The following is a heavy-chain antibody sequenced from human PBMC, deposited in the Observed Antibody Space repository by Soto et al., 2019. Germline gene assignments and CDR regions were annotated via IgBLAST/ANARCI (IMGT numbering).Heavy chain of an antibody. CDR1: GYTFTSYY. CDR2: INPSGGST. Sequence: ASVKVSCKASGYTFTSYYMHWVRQAPGQGLEWMGIINPSGGSTSYAQKFQGRVTMTRDTSTSTVYMELSSLRSEDTAVYYCARDDWFETYYYYYGMDVWGQGTTVTVS. V-gene: IGHV1-46*01. CDR3: ARDDWFETYYYYYGMDV. D-gene: IGHD3-9*01. J-gene: IGHJ6*02.